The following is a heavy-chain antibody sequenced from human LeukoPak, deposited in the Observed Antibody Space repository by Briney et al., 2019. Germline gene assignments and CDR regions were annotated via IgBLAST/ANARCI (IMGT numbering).Heavy chain of an antibody. J-gene: IGHJ4*02. CDR1: GGSISTYL. D-gene: IGHD3-10*01. CDR3: ARARYGSGSCAFDY. CDR2: IYYSGST. V-gene: IGHV4-59*13. Sequence: PSETLSLTCTVSGGSISTYLWNWIRQPPGKGLEWIGYIYYSGSTNYNPSLKSRVTISVDTSKNQFSLKLTSVTAADTAVYYCARARYGSGSCAFDYWGQGTLLTVSS.